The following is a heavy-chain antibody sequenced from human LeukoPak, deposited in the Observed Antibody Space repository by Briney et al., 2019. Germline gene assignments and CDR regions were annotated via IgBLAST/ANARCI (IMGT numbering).Heavy chain of an antibody. V-gene: IGHV3-7*01. CDR1: GFTVSSYW. CDR3: ARDSGGELPAHYFDY. J-gene: IGHJ4*02. D-gene: IGHD1-26*01. CDR2: IKQDGSEK. Sequence: GGSLRLSCAASGFTVSSYWMSWVRQAPGKGLEWVANIKQDGSEKYYVDSVKGRFTISRDNAKNSLYLQMNSLRAEDTAVYYCARDSGGELPAHYFDYWGQGTLVTVSS.